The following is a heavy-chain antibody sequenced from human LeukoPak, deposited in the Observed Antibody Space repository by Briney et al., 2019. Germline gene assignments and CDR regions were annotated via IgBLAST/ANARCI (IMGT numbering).Heavy chain of an antibody. CDR2: INPNSGGT. CDR3: ARDGVLSSGRYGTFDNYYYYMDV. Sequence: ASVKVSCKASGYTFTGYYMHWVRQAPGQGLEWMGWINPNSGGTNYAQKFQGRVTMTRDTSISTAYMELSRLRSDDTAVYYCARDGVLSSGRYGTFDNYYYYMDVWGKGTTVTVSS. V-gene: IGHV1-2*02. J-gene: IGHJ6*03. D-gene: IGHD6-19*01. CDR1: GYTFTGYY.